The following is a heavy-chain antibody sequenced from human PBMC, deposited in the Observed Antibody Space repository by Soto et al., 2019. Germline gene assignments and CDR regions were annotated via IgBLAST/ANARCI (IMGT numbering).Heavy chain of an antibody. Sequence: LGESLKISCKGSGYSFTSYWISWVRQMPGKGLEWMGRIDPSDSYTNYSPSFQGHVTISADKSISTAYLQWSSLKASDTAMYYCARHKVVTDYYGMDVWGQGTTVTVSS. D-gene: IGHD2-15*01. CDR3: ARHKVVTDYYGMDV. J-gene: IGHJ6*02. CDR2: IDPSDSYT. V-gene: IGHV5-10-1*01. CDR1: GYSFTSYW.